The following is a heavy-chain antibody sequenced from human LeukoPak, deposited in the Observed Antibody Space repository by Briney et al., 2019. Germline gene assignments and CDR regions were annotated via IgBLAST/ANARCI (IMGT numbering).Heavy chain of an antibody. V-gene: IGHV1-69*06. D-gene: IGHD3-10*01. J-gene: IGHJ6*04. CDR1: GGTFSSYA. CDR2: IIPIFGTA. CDR3: ARDPSYYGSGSYPPPVYGMDV. Sequence: SVTVSCKASGGTFSSYAISWVRQAPGQGLEWMGGIIPIFGTANYAQKFQGRVTITADKSTSTAYMELSSLRSEDTAVYYCARDPSYYGSGSYPPPVYGMDVWGKGTTVTVSS.